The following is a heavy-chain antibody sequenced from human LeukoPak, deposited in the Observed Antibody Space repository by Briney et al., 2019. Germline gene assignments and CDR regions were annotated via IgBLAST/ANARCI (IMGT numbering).Heavy chain of an antibody. CDR1: GGSISSYY. CDR2: IYYSGST. D-gene: IGHD3-16*02. J-gene: IGHJ4*02. V-gene: IGHV4-59*01. Sequence: SETLSLTCTVSGGSISSYYWSWIRQPPGKGLEWSGYIYYSGSTNYNPSLKSRVTISVDTSKNQFSLKLSSVTAADTAVYYCARGEVYDYVWGSYRYYFDYRGQGTLVTVSS. CDR3: ARGEVYDYVWGSYRYYFDY.